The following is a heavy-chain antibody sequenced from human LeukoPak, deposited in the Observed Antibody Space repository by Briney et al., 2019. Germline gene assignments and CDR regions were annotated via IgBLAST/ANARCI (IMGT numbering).Heavy chain of an antibody. J-gene: IGHJ3*02. V-gene: IGHV3-9*01. CDR1: GFTFDDYA. D-gene: IGHD2-2*01. CDR2: ISWNSGSI. Sequence: GGSLRLSCAASGFTFDDYAMHWVRQAPGKGLEWVSGISWNSGSIGYADSVKGRFTISRDNAKNSLYLQMNSLRAEDTALYYCAKKSVHQRAFDIWGQGTMVTVSS. CDR3: AKKSVHQRAFDI.